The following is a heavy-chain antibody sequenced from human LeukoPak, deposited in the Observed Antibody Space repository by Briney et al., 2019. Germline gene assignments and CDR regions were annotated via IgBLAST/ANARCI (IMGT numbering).Heavy chain of an antibody. V-gene: IGHV4-34*01. D-gene: IGHD2-15*01. CDR2: INHSGST. Sequence: SETLSLTCTVSGGSISSYYWSWIRQPAGKGLEWIGEINHSGSTNYNPSLKSRVTISVDTSKNQFSLKLSSVTAADTAVYYCARGVDVVVVTYWFDPWGQGTLVTVSS. CDR1: GGSISSYY. J-gene: IGHJ5*02. CDR3: ARGVDVVVVTYWFDP.